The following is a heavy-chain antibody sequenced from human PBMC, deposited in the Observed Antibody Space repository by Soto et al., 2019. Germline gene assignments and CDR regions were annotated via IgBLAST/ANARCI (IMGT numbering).Heavy chain of an antibody. Sequence: EVQLVESGGGLMQPGGSLRLSCAASGFTFDDYAIHWVRQAPGKGLEWVSGISWNGAATGYMNSVKGRFSISRDNTKNTLYLQMNSLRSEDTAVYYCANLPLYGSGFDCWGQGTLVTVSS. CDR3: ANLPLYGSGFDC. V-gene: IGHV3-9*01. D-gene: IGHD3-10*01. J-gene: IGHJ4*02. CDR1: GFTFDDYA. CDR2: ISWNGAAT.